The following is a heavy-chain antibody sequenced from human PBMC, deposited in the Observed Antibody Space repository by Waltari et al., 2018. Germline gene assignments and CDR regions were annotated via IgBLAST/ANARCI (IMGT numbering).Heavy chain of an antibody. Sequence: QVQLQESGPGLVKPSETLSLTCTVSGGSISSYYWSWLRQPAGKGLAWTGRIYTSGSTNYSPALNRRVTMSLDTSKNQFSLKLSSVTSADTAVYYCARCWPAPLYYFDYGGQGTLVTVSS. J-gene: IGHJ4*02. V-gene: IGHV4-4*07. CDR1: GGSISSYY. CDR3: ARCWPAPLYYFDY. CDR2: IYTSGST.